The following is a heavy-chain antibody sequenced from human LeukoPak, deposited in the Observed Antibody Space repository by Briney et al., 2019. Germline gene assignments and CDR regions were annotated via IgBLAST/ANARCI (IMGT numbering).Heavy chain of an antibody. CDR3: ARDRGGLYGLDY. J-gene: IGHJ4*02. Sequence: PGGSLRLSCAASGFTFSSYEMNWVRQAPGEGLEWVSYISSSGSTIYYADSVKGRFTISRDNAKNSLYLQMNSLRAEDTAVYYCARDRGGLYGLDYWGQGTLVTVSS. CDR1: GFTFSSYE. CDR2: ISSSGSTI. D-gene: IGHD2-2*02. V-gene: IGHV3-48*03.